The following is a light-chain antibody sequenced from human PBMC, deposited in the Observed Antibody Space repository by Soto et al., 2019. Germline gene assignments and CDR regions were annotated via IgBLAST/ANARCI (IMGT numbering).Light chain of an antibody. V-gene: IGKV3-20*01. J-gene: IGKJ1*01. Sequence: EIVLTQSPGTLSLSPGERATLSCRASQSVSSSYLAWYQQKPGQAPRLLIYGASSRATGIPDRFSGSGSGTDFTLTISRLEPEEFAVYYCQQHGSPPQTFGQGTKVEIK. CDR3: QQHGSPPQT. CDR1: QSVSSSY. CDR2: GAS.